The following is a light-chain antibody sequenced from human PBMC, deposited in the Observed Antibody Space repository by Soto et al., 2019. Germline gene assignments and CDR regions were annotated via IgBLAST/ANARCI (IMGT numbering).Light chain of an antibody. CDR3: LQDYSYPRT. CDR2: ATS. J-gene: IGKJ1*01. Sequence: AIQMTQSPSSLSASVGDRVTITCRASQDIRTELGWYQQKPGKAPKLLIYATSSLQGGVPSRFSGSGSGTEFTLTISSLQPEDFATYYCLQDYSYPRTFGQGTKVEIK. V-gene: IGKV1-6*01. CDR1: QDIRTE.